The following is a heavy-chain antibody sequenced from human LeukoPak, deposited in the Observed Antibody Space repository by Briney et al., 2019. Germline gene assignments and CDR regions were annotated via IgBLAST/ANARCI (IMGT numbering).Heavy chain of an antibody. CDR1: GYTFTGYY. Sequence: ASVKVSCKASGYTFTGYYMHWVRQAPGQGLEWMGWINPNSGGTNYAQKFQGRVTMTRDTSISTAYMELSRLRSDDTAVYYCAREVYGSGGSPFDYWGQGTLVTVSS. J-gene: IGHJ4*02. CDR2: INPNSGGT. V-gene: IGHV1-2*02. CDR3: AREVYGSGGSPFDY. D-gene: IGHD2-15*01.